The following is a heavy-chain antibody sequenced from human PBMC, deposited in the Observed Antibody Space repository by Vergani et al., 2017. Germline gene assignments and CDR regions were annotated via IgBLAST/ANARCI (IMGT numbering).Heavy chain of an antibody. Sequence: QVQLQESGPGLLKPSQTLSLTCTVSGGSISSGSYYWSWIRQPAGKGLEWIGRIYTSGSTNYNPSLKSRVTMSVDTSKNQFSLKLSSVTAADTAVYYCARDTYCSSTSCYWNAVDPWGQGTLVTVSS. CDR3: ARDTYCSSTSCYWNAVDP. CDR1: GGSISSGSYY. V-gene: IGHV4-61*02. CDR2: IYTSGST. D-gene: IGHD2-2*01. J-gene: IGHJ5*02.